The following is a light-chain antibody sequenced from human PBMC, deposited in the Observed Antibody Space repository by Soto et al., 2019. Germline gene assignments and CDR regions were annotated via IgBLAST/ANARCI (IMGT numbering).Light chain of an antibody. Sequence: DIQMTQSPSSLSASVGDRVTITCQASQDISNYLNWYQQKPGKAPELLIYDASNLETGVPSRFSGSGSGTDFTFTITSLQPEDIATYYCQQCDDLPFTFGQGTRLEIK. J-gene: IGKJ2*01. V-gene: IGKV1-33*01. CDR3: QQCDDLPFT. CDR1: QDISNY. CDR2: DAS.